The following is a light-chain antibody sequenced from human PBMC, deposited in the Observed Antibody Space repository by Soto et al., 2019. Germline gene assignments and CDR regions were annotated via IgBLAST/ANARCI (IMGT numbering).Light chain of an antibody. CDR3: QKFRAVPP. CDR1: QAIYNY. Sequence: DIQMTQSPSSLSASVGDRVTITCRASQAIYNYLAWYQQKPGKVPTLLISAASTLQSGVPSRFSGSGSGTDFTLTISSLQPEDVATYYCQKFRAVPPFGGGTKVEI. J-gene: IGKJ4*01. CDR2: AAS. V-gene: IGKV1-27*01.